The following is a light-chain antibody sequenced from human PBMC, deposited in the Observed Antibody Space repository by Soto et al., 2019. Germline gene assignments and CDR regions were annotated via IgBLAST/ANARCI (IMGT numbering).Light chain of an antibody. V-gene: IGLV1-51*01. Sequence: QSVLTQPPSLSAAPGQKVTISCSGSSSNIGNNYVSWYQQLPGTAPKLLIYDNNKRPSGIPDRFSGSKSGTSATLGITGLQTGDEADYYCGTWDSSLSAYVFGNGTKVTVL. CDR3: GTWDSSLSAYV. CDR1: SSNIGNNY. J-gene: IGLJ1*01. CDR2: DNN.